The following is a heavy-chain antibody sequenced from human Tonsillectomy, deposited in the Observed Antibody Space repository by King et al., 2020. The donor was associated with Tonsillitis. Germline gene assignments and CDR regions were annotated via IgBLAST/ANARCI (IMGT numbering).Heavy chain of an antibody. CDR3: ARDSSLLY. J-gene: IGHJ4*02. CDR1: GYTVTGYY. Sequence: QLVQSGAEVKEPGASVKVSCKASGYTVTGYYMHWVRQAPGQGLEWMGLINPNIGCTNYAQKFQGWVTMTRDTSISTAYMELSRLKPDDTAVYYCARDSSLLYWGQGTLVTVSS. CDR2: INPNIGCT. V-gene: IGHV1-2*04.